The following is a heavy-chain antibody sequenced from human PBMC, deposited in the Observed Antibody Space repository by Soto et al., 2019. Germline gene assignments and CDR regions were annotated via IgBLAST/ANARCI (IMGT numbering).Heavy chain of an antibody. CDR3: ARDYYCSSTSCHYAGGQQGYMDV. V-gene: IGHV3-7*01. CDR2: IKQDGSEK. Sequence: EVQLVESGGGLVQPGGSLRLSCAASGFTFSSYWMSWVRQAPGKGLEWVANIKQDGSEKYYVDSVKGRFTISRDNAKNSLYLQMNSLRAEATAISYCARDYYCSSTSCHYAGGQQGYMDVWGKGTTVTVSS. J-gene: IGHJ6*03. CDR1: GFTFSSYW. D-gene: IGHD2-2*01.